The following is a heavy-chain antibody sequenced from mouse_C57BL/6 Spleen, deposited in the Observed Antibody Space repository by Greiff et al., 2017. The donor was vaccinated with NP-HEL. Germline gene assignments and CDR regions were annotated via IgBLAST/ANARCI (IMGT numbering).Heavy chain of an antibody. Sequence: VQLQQPGAELVKPGASVKLSCKASGYTFTSYWMHWVKQRPGQGLEWIGMIHPNSGSTNYNEKFKSKATLTVDKSSSTAYMQLSSLTSEDSAVYYCASYYGSSYFWYFDVWGTGTTVTVSS. J-gene: IGHJ1*03. CDR1: GYTFTSYW. CDR3: ASYYGSSYFWYFDV. V-gene: IGHV1-64*01. D-gene: IGHD1-1*01. CDR2: IHPNSGST.